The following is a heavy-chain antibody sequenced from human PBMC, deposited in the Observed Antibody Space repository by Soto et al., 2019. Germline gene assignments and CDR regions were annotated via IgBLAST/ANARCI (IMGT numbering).Heavy chain of an antibody. D-gene: IGHD3-16*01. CDR1: GGSISSYY. J-gene: IGHJ4*02. V-gene: IGHV4-59*01. Sequence: SETLSLTCTVSGGSISSYYWSWIRQPPGKGLEWIGYIYYSGSTNYNPSLKSRVTISVDTSKNQFSLKLSSVTAADTAVYYCARGLWDRTLDYWGQGTLVTVSS. CDR3: ARGLWDRTLDY. CDR2: IYYSGST.